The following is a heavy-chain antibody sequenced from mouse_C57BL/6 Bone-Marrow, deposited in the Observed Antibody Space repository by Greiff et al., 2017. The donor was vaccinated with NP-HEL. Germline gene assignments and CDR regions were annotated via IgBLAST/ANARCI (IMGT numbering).Heavy chain of an antibody. J-gene: IGHJ3*01. CDR2: IYPGDGDT. D-gene: IGHD2-14*01. Sequence: VQLQQSGPELVKPGASVKISCKASGYAFSSSWMNWVKQRPGKGLEWIGRIYPGDGDTNYNGKFKGKATLTADKSSSTAYMQLSSRTSEDAAVSVFARYYYRMFAYWGQGTLVTVSA. CDR3: ARYYYRMFAY. CDR1: GYAFSSSW. V-gene: IGHV1-82*01.